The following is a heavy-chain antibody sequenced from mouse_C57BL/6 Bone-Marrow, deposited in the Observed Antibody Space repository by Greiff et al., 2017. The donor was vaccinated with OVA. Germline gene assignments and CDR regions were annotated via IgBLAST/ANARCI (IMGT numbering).Heavy chain of an antibody. D-gene: IGHD1-1*01. CDR3: ASHYYGSSYKAMDY. J-gene: IGHJ4*01. CDR2: IHPNSGST. Sequence: QVQLQQPGAELVKPGASVKLSCKASGYTFTSYWMHWVKQRPGQGLEWIGMIHPNSGSTNYNEKFKGKATLTVDKSSSTAYMQLSSLTSEDSAVYYCASHYYGSSYKAMDYWGQGTSVTVSS. V-gene: IGHV1-64*01. CDR1: GYTFTSYW.